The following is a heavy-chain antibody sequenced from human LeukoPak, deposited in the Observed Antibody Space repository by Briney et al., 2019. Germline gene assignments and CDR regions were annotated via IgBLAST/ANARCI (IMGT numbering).Heavy chain of an antibody. Sequence: SETLSLTCAVYGGSFSNYYWSWIRQTPGKGMEWIGEINDGGRTNYNPSLMSRVTVSGDTSKNQFSLRLTSVTATDTAVYYCARRWNYGRNYYIDVWGKGAVVSVSS. CDR1: GGSFSNYY. CDR3: ARRWNYGRNYYIDV. CDR2: INDGGRT. V-gene: IGHV4-34*01. J-gene: IGHJ6*03. D-gene: IGHD1-7*01.